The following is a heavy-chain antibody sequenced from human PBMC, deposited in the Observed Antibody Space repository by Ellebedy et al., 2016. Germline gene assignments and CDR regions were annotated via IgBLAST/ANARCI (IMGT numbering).Heavy chain of an antibody. D-gene: IGHD1-20*01. J-gene: IGHJ5*02. Sequence: SETLSLXXAVYGGSFSGYYWSWIRQPPGKGLEWIGEINHSGSTNYNPSLKSRVTISVDTSKNQFSLKLSSVTAADTAVYYCARVNGLTRKWFNPWGQGTLVTVSS. V-gene: IGHV4-34*01. CDR1: GGSFSGYY. CDR2: INHSGST. CDR3: ARVNGLTRKWFNP.